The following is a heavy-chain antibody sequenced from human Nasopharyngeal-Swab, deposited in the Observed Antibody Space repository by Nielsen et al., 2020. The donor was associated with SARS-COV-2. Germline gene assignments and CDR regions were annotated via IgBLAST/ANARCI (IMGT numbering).Heavy chain of an antibody. V-gene: IGHV3-48*03. CDR1: GFTFKKYE. Sequence: GGSLRLSCVATGFTFKKYEMNRVRQAPGKGLEWVSFISVDGSTVQYADSVKDRFTISRDDAKRSLFLQMNSLRVEDAAVYYCARASRGWSWGQGTLVTVSS. CDR2: ISVDGSTV. J-gene: IGHJ5*02. CDR3: ARASRGWS. D-gene: IGHD6-19*01.